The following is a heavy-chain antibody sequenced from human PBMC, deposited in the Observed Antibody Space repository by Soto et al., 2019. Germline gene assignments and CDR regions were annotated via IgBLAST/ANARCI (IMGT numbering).Heavy chain of an antibody. J-gene: IGHJ4*02. Sequence: GESLKISCKGSGYSFTSYWIGWVRQMPGKGLEWMGIFYPGDSDTRYSPSFQGQVTISADKSISTAYLQWSSLKASDTAMYYCARRRGTMVRGGPFDYWGQGTLVTVSS. CDR1: GYSFTSYW. CDR3: ARRRGTMVRGGPFDY. V-gene: IGHV5-51*01. CDR2: FYPGDSDT. D-gene: IGHD3-10*01.